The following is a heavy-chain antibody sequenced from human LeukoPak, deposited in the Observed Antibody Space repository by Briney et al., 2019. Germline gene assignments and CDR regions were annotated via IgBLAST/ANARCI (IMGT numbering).Heavy chain of an antibody. J-gene: IGHJ4*02. Sequence: PSETLSLTCTVSGGSIGSYYWSWIRQPAGKGLEWIGRIYTSGSTNYNPSLKSRVTMSVDTSKNQFSLTLSSVTAADTAVYYCARSTIFGVVITFDYWGQGTLVTVSS. CDR3: ARSTIFGVVITFDY. CDR1: GGSIGSYY. V-gene: IGHV4-4*07. CDR2: IYTSGST. D-gene: IGHD3-3*01.